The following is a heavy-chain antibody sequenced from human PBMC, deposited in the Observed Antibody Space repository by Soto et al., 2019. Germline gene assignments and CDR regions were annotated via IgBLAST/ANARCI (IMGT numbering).Heavy chain of an antibody. D-gene: IGHD6-19*01. J-gene: IGHJ4*02. CDR2: IKHSGST. V-gene: IGHV4-34*01. Sequence: QVQLQQWGAGLLKPSETLSLTCAVYGGSFSGYYWSWIRQPPGKGLEWIGEIKHSGSTNYNPSLKSRVTISVDTTKNQFSLKLSSVTAADTAVYYCARLRPGIAVAGTDFDYWGQGTLVTVSS. CDR1: GGSFSGYY. CDR3: ARLRPGIAVAGTDFDY.